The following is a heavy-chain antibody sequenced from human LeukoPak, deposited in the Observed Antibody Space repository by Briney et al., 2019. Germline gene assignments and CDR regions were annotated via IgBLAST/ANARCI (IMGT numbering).Heavy chain of an antibody. CDR2: INPDGIKR. CDR1: GFTFGDYA. CDR3: ARDLAFSRLDY. J-gene: IGHJ4*02. D-gene: IGHD2/OR15-2a*01. V-gene: IGHV3-7*01. Sequence: GGSLRLSCTASGFTFGDYAMSWFRQAPGKGLEWVASINPDGIKRYSADSVKGRFTISRDNARNSLYLQMDSLRVEDTAFYYCARDLAFSRLDYWGQGVLVTVSS.